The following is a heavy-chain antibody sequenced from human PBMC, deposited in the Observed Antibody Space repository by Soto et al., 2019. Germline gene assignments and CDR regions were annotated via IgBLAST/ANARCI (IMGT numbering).Heavy chain of an antibody. Sequence: GRSLRLSCAASGFTFSSYAMSWVRQAPGKGLEWVSAISGSGGSTYYADSVKGRFTISRDNSKNTLYLQMNSLRAEDTAVYYCAKDLAYSSSRYYDYYYGMDVWGQGTTVTVSS. J-gene: IGHJ6*02. CDR1: GFTFSSYA. V-gene: IGHV3-23*01. CDR2: ISGSGGST. D-gene: IGHD6-6*01. CDR3: AKDLAYSSSRYYDYYYGMDV.